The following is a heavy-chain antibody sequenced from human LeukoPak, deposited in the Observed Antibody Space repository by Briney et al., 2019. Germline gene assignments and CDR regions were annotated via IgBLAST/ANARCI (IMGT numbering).Heavy chain of an antibody. CDR3: ASVRLPGDAFDI. V-gene: IGHV3-11*04. J-gene: IGHJ3*02. Sequence: GGSLRLSCEASGFIFRNYYMNWIRQIPGKGLEWVSYISSSGSKIYYADSVKGRFTISRDNAKNTVYLQMNSLRVEDTAMYFCASVRLPGDAFDIWGQGTRVTVSS. CDR2: ISSSGSKI. CDR1: GFIFRNYY.